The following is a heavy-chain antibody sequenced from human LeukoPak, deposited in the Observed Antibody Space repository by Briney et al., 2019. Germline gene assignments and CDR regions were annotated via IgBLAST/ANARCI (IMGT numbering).Heavy chain of an antibody. CDR3: ARGYDYCGSGSS. D-gene: IGHD3-10*01. CDR2: MNPNSGNT. Sequence: ASVKVSCKASGYTFTSYDINWVRQATGQGLGWMGWMNPNSGNTGYAQKFQGRVTMTRNTSISTAYMELSSLRSEDTAVYYCARGYDYCGSGSSWGQGTLVTVSS. V-gene: IGHV1-8*01. J-gene: IGHJ5*02. CDR1: GYTFTSYD.